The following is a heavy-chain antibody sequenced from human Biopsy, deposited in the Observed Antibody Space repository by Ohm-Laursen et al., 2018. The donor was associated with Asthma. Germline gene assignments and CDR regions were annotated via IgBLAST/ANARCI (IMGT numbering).Heavy chain of an antibody. V-gene: IGHV4-30-4*01. Sequence: TLSLTCIVSGASIKTDDHYWSWLRQPPGKGLEWFGFIHYSGSTSYNPSLKGGVTISVDTSKNQFSLKLSSVTAADTAVYYCARASVAASSNGFDPWGQGTLVTVSS. CDR1: GASIKTDDHY. D-gene: IGHD6-19*01. CDR2: IHYSGST. CDR3: ARASVAASSNGFDP. J-gene: IGHJ5*02.